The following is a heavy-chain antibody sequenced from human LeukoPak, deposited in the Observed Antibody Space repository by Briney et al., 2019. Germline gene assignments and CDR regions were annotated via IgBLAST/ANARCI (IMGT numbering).Heavy chain of an antibody. V-gene: IGHV1-46*01. CDR3: ASSLYTSVAYDY. J-gene: IGHJ4*02. CDR2: INPSGGST. Sequence: ASVKVSRKASGYTFTSYYMHWVRQAPGQGLEWMGIINPSGGSTSYAQKFQGRVTMTRDTSTSTVYMELSSLRSEDTAVYYCASSLYTSVAYDYWGQGTLVTVSS. D-gene: IGHD3-16*02. CDR1: GYTFTSYY.